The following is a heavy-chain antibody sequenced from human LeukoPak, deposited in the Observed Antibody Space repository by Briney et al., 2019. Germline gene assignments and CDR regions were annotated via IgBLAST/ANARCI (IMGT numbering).Heavy chain of an antibody. J-gene: IGHJ4*02. CDR2: ISYDGSNK. V-gene: IGHV3-30*03. D-gene: IGHD2/OR15-2a*01. CDR3: ARFNSLDY. Sequence: SGGSLRLSCAASGFTFSSYRMNWVRQAPGKGLEWVAVISYDGSNKYYADSVKGRFTISRDNSKNTLYLQMNSLRAEDTAVYYCARFNSLDYWGQGTLVTVSS. CDR1: GFTFSSYR.